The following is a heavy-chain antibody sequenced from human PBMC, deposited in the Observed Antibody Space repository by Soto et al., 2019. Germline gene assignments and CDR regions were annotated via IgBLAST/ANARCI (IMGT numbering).Heavy chain of an antibody. Sequence: ESGGGLVQPGGSLRVSCAASGFTFSKYAMNWVRQAPGKGLEWVSYISIGSGSIFYADSVKGRFTISRDDAKNSLYLQMNTLRDEDTAVYYCVRDDRWAFDFWGQGTMVTVSS. D-gene: IGHD3-22*01. CDR3: VRDDRWAFDF. J-gene: IGHJ3*01. CDR2: ISIGSGSI. V-gene: IGHV3-48*02. CDR1: GFTFSKYA.